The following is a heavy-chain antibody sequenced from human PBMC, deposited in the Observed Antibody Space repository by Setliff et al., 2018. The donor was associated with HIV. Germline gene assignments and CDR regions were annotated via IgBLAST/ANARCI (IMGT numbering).Heavy chain of an antibody. V-gene: IGHV4-4*09. D-gene: IGHD6-19*01. J-gene: IGHJ4*02. CDR3: ARSPRIGVAGEFEY. CDR1: GSSISSYY. CDR2: IYTSGSV. Sequence: SETLSLTCTVSGSSISSYYWSWIRQPPGKGLEWIGYIYTSGSVNYNPSLNSRVTISVDTSKNQFSLKVNSVTAADTAVYYCARSPRIGVAGEFEYWGQGTLVTV.